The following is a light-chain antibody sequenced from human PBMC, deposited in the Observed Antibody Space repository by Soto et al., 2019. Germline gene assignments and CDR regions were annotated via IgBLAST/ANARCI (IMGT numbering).Light chain of an antibody. CDR2: EAS. CDR1: QGITTF. Sequence: DIQMTQSPSTLSASVGDTVTVTCRASQGITTFLAWFRQKPGKAPKVLIYEASTLQSGVPSRFSGSGSGTDFTLTISSLQPEDFATYYCQQVKNNLPLTFGGGTKVDIK. CDR3: QQVKNNLPLT. V-gene: IGKV1-9*01. J-gene: IGKJ4*01.